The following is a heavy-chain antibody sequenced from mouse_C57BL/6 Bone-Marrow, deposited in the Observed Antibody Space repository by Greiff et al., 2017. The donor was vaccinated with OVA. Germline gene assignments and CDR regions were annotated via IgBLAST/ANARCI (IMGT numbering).Heavy chain of an antibody. CDR3: ARSWDYGSTWAY. J-gene: IGHJ3*01. V-gene: IGHV1-72*01. CDR1: GYTFTSYW. CDR2: IDPYSGGT. Sequence: QVQLKQPGAELVKPGASVKLSCKASGYTFTSYWMHWVKQRPGRGLEWIGRIDPYSGGTKYNEKFKSKATLTVDKPSSTAYMQLSSLTSEDSAVYYCARSWDYGSTWAYWGQGTLVTVSA. D-gene: IGHD1-1*01.